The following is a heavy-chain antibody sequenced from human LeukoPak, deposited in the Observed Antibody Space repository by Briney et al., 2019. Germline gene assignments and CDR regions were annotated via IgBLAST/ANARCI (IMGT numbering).Heavy chain of an antibody. CDR3: TRAGVTTNWFDP. Sequence: GRSLRLSCTASGFTFGDYVMNWVRQAPGKGLEWVGFIRSKGYGGTTEYAASVKGRFMISRDDSKSIAYLQMNRLKTEDTAVYFCTRAGVTTNWFDPWGQGTLVTVSS. CDR1: GFTFGDYV. CDR2: IRSKGYGGTT. V-gene: IGHV3-49*04. D-gene: IGHD2-8*01. J-gene: IGHJ5*02.